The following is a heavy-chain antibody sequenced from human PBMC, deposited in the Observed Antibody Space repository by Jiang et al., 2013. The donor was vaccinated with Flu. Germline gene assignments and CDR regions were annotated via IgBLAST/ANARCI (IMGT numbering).Heavy chain of an antibody. J-gene: IGHJ3*02. Sequence: GAEVKKPGASVKVSCKASGYTFTGYYMHWVRQAPGQGLEWMGWINPNSGGTNYAQKFQGRVTMTRDTSISTAYMELSRLRSDDTAVYYCASIAITGTTGTDAFDIWGQGTMVTVSS. V-gene: IGHV1-2*02. D-gene: IGHD1-7*01. CDR1: GYTFTGYY. CDR3: ASIAITGTTGTDAFDI. CDR2: INPNSGGT.